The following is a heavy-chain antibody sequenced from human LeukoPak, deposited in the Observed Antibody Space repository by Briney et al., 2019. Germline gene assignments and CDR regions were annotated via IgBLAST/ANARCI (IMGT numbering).Heavy chain of an antibody. CDR1: GFTFDDYA. Sequence: GGSLRLSCAASGFTFDDYAMHWVRQAPGKGLEWVSGISWNSGSIGYADSVKGRFTISRDNAKNSLYLQMNSLRAEDTALYYCAKDINRPDYDILTGYDYWGQGTLVTVSS. CDR3: AKDINRPDYDILTGYDY. V-gene: IGHV3-9*01. D-gene: IGHD3-9*01. CDR2: ISWNSGSI. J-gene: IGHJ4*02.